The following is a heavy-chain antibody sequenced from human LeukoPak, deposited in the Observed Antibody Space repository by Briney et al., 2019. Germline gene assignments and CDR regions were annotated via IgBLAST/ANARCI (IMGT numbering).Heavy chain of an antibody. CDR3: ARVLEITNYYYYMDV. CDR2: ISAYKGNT. J-gene: IGHJ6*03. CDR1: YYTFTNYG. V-gene: IGHV1-18*01. D-gene: IGHD1-1*01. Sequence: ASVKVSCKASYYTFTNYGITWVRQAPGQGLEWMGWISAYKGNTFYAQNLQGRVTMTTDTSTSTAYMELRSLTSDDTAVYYCARVLEITNYYYYMDVWGKGTTVTVSS.